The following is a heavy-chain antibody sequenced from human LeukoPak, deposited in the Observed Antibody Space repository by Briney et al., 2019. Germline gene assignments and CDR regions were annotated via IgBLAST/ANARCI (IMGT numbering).Heavy chain of an antibody. CDR3: AINGGGDSGYGNFDY. CDR1: GFTFYDYA. J-gene: IGHJ4*02. CDR2: INWNSDSI. V-gene: IGHV3-9*01. D-gene: IGHD5-12*01. Sequence: PGGSLRLSCAVSGFTFYDYAMHWVRQVPGKGLEWVSGINWNSDSIVYADSVKGRFTTSRDNAKNSLYLQMNSLRAEDTAFYYCAINGGGDSGYGNFDYWGQGTLVTVSS.